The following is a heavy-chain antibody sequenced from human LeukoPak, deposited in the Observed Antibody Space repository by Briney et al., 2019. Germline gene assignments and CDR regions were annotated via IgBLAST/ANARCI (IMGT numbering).Heavy chain of an antibody. CDR3: ARGAYESLDTAMDSYYYYYGMDV. D-gene: IGHD5-18*01. J-gene: IGHJ6*02. CDR2: INSDGSST. V-gene: IGHV3-74*01. Sequence: GGSLRLSCAASGFTFSSYWMHWVRQAPGKGLVWVSRINSDGSSTSYADSVKGRYTISRDNAKNTLYLQMNSLRAEDTAVYYCARGAYESLDTAMDSYYYYYGMDVWGQGTTVTVSS. CDR1: GFTFSSYW.